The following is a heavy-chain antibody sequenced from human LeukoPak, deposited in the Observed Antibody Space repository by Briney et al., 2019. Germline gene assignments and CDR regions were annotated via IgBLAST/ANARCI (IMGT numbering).Heavy chain of an antibody. J-gene: IGHJ4*02. CDR2: ISAYNGNT. V-gene: IGHV1-18*01. D-gene: IGHD3-22*01. CDR1: GYTFTSYG. Sequence: ASVKVSCKASGYTFTSYGISWVRQAPGQGLEWMGWISAYNGNTNYAQKLKGRVTMTTDTSTSTAYMELRSLRSDDTAVYYCARDQGHYYERGTFDYWGQGTLVTVSS. CDR3: ARDQGHYYERGTFDY.